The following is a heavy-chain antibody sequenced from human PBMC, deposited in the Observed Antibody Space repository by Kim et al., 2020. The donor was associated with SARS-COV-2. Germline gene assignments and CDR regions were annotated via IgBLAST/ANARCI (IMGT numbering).Heavy chain of an antibody. D-gene: IGHD6-13*01. Sequence: YTPSLKSRVTISVETSNNQFSLHLRSVTAADTAVYYCARETGYSSCWYSYWDQGTLVTVSS. CDR3: ARETGYSSCWYSY. V-gene: IGHV4-39*01. J-gene: IGHJ4*02.